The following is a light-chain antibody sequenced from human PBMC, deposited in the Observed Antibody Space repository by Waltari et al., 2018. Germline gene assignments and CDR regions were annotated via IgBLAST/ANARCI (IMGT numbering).Light chain of an antibody. V-gene: IGKV3-20*01. CDR1: QSVSNNY. Sequence: EIVLTQSPGTLSLSPGERATLSCRASQSVSNNYLAWYQQIPGQAPSLLIYGASNRATGIPDRFSGSGSGTDFTLTINRLEPEDFAVYCCQQYGSSNTFGGGTKVEIK. J-gene: IGKJ4*01. CDR2: GAS. CDR3: QQYGSSNT.